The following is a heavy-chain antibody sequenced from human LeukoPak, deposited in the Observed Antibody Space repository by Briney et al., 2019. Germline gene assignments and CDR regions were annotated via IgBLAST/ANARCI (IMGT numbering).Heavy chain of an antibody. Sequence: KPSETLSLTCTVSGGSISSYYWSWIRQPPGKGLEWIGYIYYSGSTNYNPSLKSRVTISVDTSKNQFSLKLSSVTAADTAVYYCARVVVAVPEGPTAFDPWGQGTLVTVSS. J-gene: IGHJ5*02. V-gene: IGHV4-59*01. CDR2: IYYSGST. CDR3: ARVVVAVPEGPTAFDP. CDR1: GGSISSYY. D-gene: IGHD2-2*01.